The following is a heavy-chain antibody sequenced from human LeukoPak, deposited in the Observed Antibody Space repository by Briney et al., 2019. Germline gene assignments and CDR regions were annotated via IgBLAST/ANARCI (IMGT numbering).Heavy chain of an antibody. CDR2: ISYDGSNK. Sequence: GGSLGLSCAASGFTFSSYAMHWVRQAPGKGLEWVAVISYDGSNKYYADSVKGRFTISRDNSKNTLYLQMNSLRAEDTAVYYCARDGLGYCSGGSCYPQDYWGQGTLVTVSS. CDR1: GFTFSSYA. V-gene: IGHV3-30-3*01. D-gene: IGHD2-15*01. J-gene: IGHJ4*02. CDR3: ARDGLGYCSGGSCYPQDY.